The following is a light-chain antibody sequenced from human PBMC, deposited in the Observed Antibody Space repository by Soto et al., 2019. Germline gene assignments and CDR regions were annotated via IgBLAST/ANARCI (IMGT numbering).Light chain of an antibody. V-gene: IGKV1D-13*01. CDR1: QGVSSS. CDR2: DAS. J-gene: IGKJ5*01. Sequence: AIQLTQSPSSLSASVGDRVTITCRASQGVSSSLAWYQQKPGTAPKLLIYDASDLETGVPSRFSGSGSGTDFTLTSSSLQPEDFATYLCQQFNNYPLTFGQGTRLEIK. CDR3: QQFNNYPLT.